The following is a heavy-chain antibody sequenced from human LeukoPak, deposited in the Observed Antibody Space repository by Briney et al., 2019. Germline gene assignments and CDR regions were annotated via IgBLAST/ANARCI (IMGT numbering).Heavy chain of an antibody. CDR1: GFTFSSYS. CDR3: ASDYYDSSGYSPFDY. D-gene: IGHD3-22*01. CDR2: ISSSSSTI. V-gene: IGHV3-48*04. Sequence: GGSLRLSCAASGFTFSSYSMNWVRQAPGKGLEWVSYISSSSSTIYYADSVKGRFTISRDNAKNSLYLQMNSLRAEDTAVYYCASDYYDSSGYSPFDYWGQGTLVTVSS. J-gene: IGHJ4*02.